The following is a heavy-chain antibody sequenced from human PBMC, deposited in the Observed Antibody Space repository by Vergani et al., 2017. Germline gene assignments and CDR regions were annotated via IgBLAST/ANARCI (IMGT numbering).Heavy chain of an antibody. CDR1: GFTFSSYA. D-gene: IGHD6-13*01. V-gene: IGHV3-23*01. J-gene: IGHJ5*02. Sequence: EVQLLESGGGLVQPGGSLRLSCAASGFTFSSYAMSWVRQAPGKGLEWVSAISGSGGSTYYADSVKGRFTISRDNSKNTLYLQMGSLRAEDMAVYYCARAASSSWYGNWFDPWGQGTLVTVSS. CDR3: ARAASSSWYGNWFDP. CDR2: ISGSGGST.